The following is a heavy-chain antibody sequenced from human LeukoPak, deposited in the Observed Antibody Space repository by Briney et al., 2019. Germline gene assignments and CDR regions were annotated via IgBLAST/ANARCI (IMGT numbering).Heavy chain of an antibody. V-gene: IGHV3-7*01. J-gene: IGHJ6*02. CDR1: GFTFSSYW. CDR2: IKQDGSEK. CDR3: ARVIVGADLYYYYGMDV. D-gene: IGHD1-26*01. Sequence: GGSLRLSCAASGFTFSSYWMSWVRQAPVKGLEWVANIKQDGSEKYYVDSVKGRFTISRDNAKNSLYLQMNSLRAEDTAVYYCARVIVGADLYYYYGMDVWGQGTTVTVSS.